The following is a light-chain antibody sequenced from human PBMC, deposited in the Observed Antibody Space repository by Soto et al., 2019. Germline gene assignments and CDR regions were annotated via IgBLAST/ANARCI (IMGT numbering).Light chain of an antibody. Sequence: QSALTQPRSVSGSPGQSVTISCTGARNNVGGYNYVSWYQHHPGKVPQLIIYDVTKRPSGVPDRFSGSKSGNTASLTISGLQVEDEADYYCCSYAGTYPWIFGGGTKLTVL. CDR2: DVT. V-gene: IGLV2-11*01. J-gene: IGLJ2*01. CDR3: CSYAGTYPWI. CDR1: RNNVGGYNY.